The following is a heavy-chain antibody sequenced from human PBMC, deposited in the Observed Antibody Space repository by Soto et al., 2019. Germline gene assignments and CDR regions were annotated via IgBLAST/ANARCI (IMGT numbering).Heavy chain of an antibody. Sequence: KSSETLSLTCTVSGGSISSSSYYWGWVRQPPGKGLEWIGSIYYSGSTYYNPSLKSRVTISVDTSKNQLSLKLSSVTAADTAVYYCARSPTAVTTPRRDTFDVWGQGTMVTVSS. CDR2: IYYSGST. D-gene: IGHD4-17*01. V-gene: IGHV4-39*01. J-gene: IGHJ3*01. CDR3: ARSPTAVTTPRRDTFDV. CDR1: GGSISSSSYY.